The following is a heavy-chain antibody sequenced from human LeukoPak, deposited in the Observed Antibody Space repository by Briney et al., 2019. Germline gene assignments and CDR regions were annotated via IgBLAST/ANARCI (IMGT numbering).Heavy chain of an antibody. CDR2: IRSKAYGGTT. CDR3: TRFLTGAYYYMDV. D-gene: IGHD3-9*01. CDR1: GFTLGDYA. J-gene: IGHJ6*03. V-gene: IGHV3-49*04. Sequence: GGSLRLSCTASGFTLGDYAMSWVRQAPGKGVEWVGFIRSKAYGGTTEYAASVKGRFTISRDDSKSIAYLQMNSLKPEDTAVYYCTRFLTGAYYYMDVWGKGTTVTVSS.